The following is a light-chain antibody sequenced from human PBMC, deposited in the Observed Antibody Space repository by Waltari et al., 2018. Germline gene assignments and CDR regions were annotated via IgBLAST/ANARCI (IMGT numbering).Light chain of an antibody. CDR1: SLRNYY. CDR2: GKN. Sequence: SSELTQDPAVSVASGQTVRITCQGDSLRNYYASWYQQKPGQAPVLVIYGKNNRPSGLPDRFSGSDSGNTASLTITGAQAEDEADYYCNSRDSGDNHLVIFGGGTKLTVL. J-gene: IGLJ2*01. V-gene: IGLV3-19*01. CDR3: NSRDSGDNHLVI.